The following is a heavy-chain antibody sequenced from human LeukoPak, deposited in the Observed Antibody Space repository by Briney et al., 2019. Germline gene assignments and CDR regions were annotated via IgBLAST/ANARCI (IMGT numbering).Heavy chain of an antibody. V-gene: IGHV4-61*08. J-gene: IGHJ4*02. CDR1: GASIASGDYY. CDR3: GRLRGSSGPIDH. D-gene: IGHD3-22*01. CDR2: IYYYGRT. Sequence: SETLSLTCTVSGASIASGDYYWSWIRQPPGKGLEWSGYIYYYGRTNYNPSLKSRVTISVDTSENQFSLRLTSVTAADTAVYYCGRLRGSSGPIDHWGQGTLVTVSS.